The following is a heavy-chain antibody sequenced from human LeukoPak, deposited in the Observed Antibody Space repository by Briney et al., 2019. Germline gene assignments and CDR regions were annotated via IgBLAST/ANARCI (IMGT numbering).Heavy chain of an antibody. Sequence: SETLSLTCTVSGGSISSYYWSWIRQPAGKGLEWIGRIYTSGSTNYNPSLNSRVTMSVDTSKNQFSLNLSSVTAADTAVYYCARQSSTYYDVLTGPFDTWGQGTMVTVSS. D-gene: IGHD3-9*01. J-gene: IGHJ3*02. V-gene: IGHV4-4*07. CDR3: ARQSSTYYDVLTGPFDT. CDR2: IYTSGST. CDR1: GGSISSYY.